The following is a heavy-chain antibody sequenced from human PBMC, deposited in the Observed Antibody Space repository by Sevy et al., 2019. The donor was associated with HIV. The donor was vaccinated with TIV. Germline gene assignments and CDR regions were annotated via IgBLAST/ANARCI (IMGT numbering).Heavy chain of an antibody. CDR2: IWYDGSNK. J-gene: IGHJ4*02. CDR3: AREHIAVAGIGYYFDH. D-gene: IGHD6-19*01. Sequence: GGSLRLSCVASGFSFSSYGMHWVRQAPGKGLEWVAVIWYDGSNKEYADSVKGQFTISRDNSKDTLYLQRNSLRAEDTAVYYCAREHIAVAGIGYYFDHWGQGTLVTVSS. CDR1: GFSFSSYG. V-gene: IGHV3-33*01.